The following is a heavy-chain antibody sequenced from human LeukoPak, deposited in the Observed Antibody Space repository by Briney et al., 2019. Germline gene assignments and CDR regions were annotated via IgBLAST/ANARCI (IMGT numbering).Heavy chain of an antibody. CDR3: ARAVGYCTIGTCYEEDYFYYMDV. D-gene: IGHD2-8*01. V-gene: IGHV4-30-4*01. J-gene: IGHJ6*03. Sequence: PSQTLSLTCTVSGGSVRSGGYFWGWLRQRPGKALEWIASISYTGTTYYSSSLQSRNTISVDTSENQFSLALRSLTAADTAVYYCARAVGYCTIGTCYEEDYFYYMDVWGKGTTVIVAS. CDR2: ISYTGTT. CDR1: GGSVRSGGYF.